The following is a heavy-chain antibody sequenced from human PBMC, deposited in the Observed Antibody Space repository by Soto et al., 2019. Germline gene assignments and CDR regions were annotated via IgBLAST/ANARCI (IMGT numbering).Heavy chain of an antibody. J-gene: IGHJ2*01. Sequence: QVQLVQYGAEVKKPGASVKVSCKASGYTFTHYGITWVRQAPGQGLEWMGWINSFSGDTNYPQKLQGRLTMTTDTSTNTVYMELRNLRSDDTAVYYYARDLHSGGEYWYFEIWGRGTLVTVSS. CDR3: ARDLHSGGEYWYFEI. CDR2: INSFSGDT. D-gene: IGHD2-21*01. V-gene: IGHV1-18*01. CDR1: GYTFTHYG.